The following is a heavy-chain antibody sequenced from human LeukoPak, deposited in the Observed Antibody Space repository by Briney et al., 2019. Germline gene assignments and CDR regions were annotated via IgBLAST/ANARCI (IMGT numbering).Heavy chain of an antibody. V-gene: IGHV4-61*01. D-gene: IGHD3-10*01. Sequence: SETLSLTCTVSGGSVSSGNSYWSWIRQPPGKGLECIGYIYYSGSTNYNPSLKSRVTMSVDTSKNQFSLKLSSVTAVDTAVYYCARKENVYYYFDYWGQGTLVTVSS. J-gene: IGHJ4*02. CDR3: ARKENVYYYFDY. CDR2: IYYSGST. CDR1: GGSVSSGNSY.